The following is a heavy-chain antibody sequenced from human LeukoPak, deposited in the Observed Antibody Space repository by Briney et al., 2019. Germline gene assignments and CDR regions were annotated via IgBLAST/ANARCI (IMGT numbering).Heavy chain of an antibody. CDR2: INHSGST. V-gene: IGHV4-4*02. CDR1: GGSISSSNW. J-gene: IGHJ4*02. D-gene: IGHD3-3*01. Sequence: PSETLSLTCAVSGGSISSSNWWSWIRQPPGKGLEWIGEINHSGSTNYNPSLKSRVTISVDTSKNQFSLKLSSVTAADTAVYYCARQRAFSGHKFRFGTHFDYWGQGTLVTVSS. CDR3: ARQRAFSGHKFRFGTHFDY.